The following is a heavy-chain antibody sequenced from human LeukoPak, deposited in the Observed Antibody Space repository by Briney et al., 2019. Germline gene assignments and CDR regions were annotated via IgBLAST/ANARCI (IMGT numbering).Heavy chain of an antibody. V-gene: IGHV3-48*01. J-gene: IGHJ4*02. CDR1: GFTFSSYS. CDR3: ARDATSSWFLPDY. Sequence: GGYLRLSCAASGFTFSSYSMNWVRQAPGKGLEWVSYISSSSSTIYYADSVKGRFTISRDNAKNSLYLQMSSLRAEDTAVYYCARDATSSWFLPDYWGQGTLVTVSS. CDR2: ISSSSSTI. D-gene: IGHD6-13*01.